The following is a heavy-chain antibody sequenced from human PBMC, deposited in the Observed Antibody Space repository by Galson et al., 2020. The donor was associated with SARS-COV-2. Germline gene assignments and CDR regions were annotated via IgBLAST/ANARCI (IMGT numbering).Heavy chain of an antibody. CDR3: ARGDYGDPVDY. D-gene: IGHD4-17*01. J-gene: IGHJ4*02. CDR2: IYNSGTT. Sequence: SETLSLTCTVSGGSISRYYWNWIRQPPGKGLEWIGYIYNSGTTSYNPSLKSRVTISEDTSKNQFSLKLSSVTAADTAVYYCARGDYGDPVDYWGQGTLVTVSS. V-gene: IGHV4-59*01. CDR1: GGSISRYY.